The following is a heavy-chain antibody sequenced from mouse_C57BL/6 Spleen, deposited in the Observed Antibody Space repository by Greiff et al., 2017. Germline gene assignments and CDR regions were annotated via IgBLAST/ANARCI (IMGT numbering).Heavy chain of an antibody. D-gene: IGHD1-1*01. J-gene: IGHJ2*01. V-gene: IGHV1-26*01. CDR3: ARGFTTVVATDY. CDR1: GYTFTDYY. Sequence: EVKLQQSGPELVKPGASVKISCKASGYTFTDYYMNWVKQSHGKSLEWIGDINPNNGGTSYNQKFKGKATLTVDKSSSTAYMELRSLTSEGSAVYYCARGFTTVVATDYWGQGTTLTVSS. CDR2: INPNNGGT.